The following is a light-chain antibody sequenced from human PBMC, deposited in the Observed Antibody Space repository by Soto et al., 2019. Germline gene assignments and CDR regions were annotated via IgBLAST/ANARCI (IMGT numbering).Light chain of an antibody. CDR1: QDIRTS. V-gene: IGKV1-33*01. J-gene: IGKJ3*01. CDR2: GAS. Sequence: DIQMTQSPSSLSASVGARVSITCQASQDIRTSLSWFQQKTGRAPKLLIYGASYLETGVPSRFRGSGSGRDFTFAISSLQPEDVATYYCQQYAHLPPFTFGPGTKVDIK. CDR3: QQYAHLPPFT.